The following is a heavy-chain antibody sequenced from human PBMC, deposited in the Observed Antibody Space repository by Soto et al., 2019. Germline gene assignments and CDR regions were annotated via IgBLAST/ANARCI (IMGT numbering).Heavy chain of an antibody. CDR2: ISGSGGRT. CDR3: AKDPSYYGSGSYYKSGWFDP. CDR1: DFTFTTFP. V-gene: IGHV3-23*01. J-gene: IGHJ5*02. D-gene: IGHD3-10*01. Sequence: GGSLDPSLAPSDFTFTTFPIGWVPQAPGKGLKWVSAISGSGGRTYYADSVKGRFTISRDNSKNTLYLQMNSLRAEDTAVYYCAKDPSYYGSGSYYKSGWFDPWGQGTLVTVSS.